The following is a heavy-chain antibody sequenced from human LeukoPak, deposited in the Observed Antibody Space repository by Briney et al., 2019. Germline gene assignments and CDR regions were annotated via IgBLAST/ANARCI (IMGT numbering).Heavy chain of an antibody. D-gene: IGHD6-19*01. J-gene: IGHJ4*02. Sequence: PGGSLRLSCAASGFTFSTYVMTWVRQAPGKGLAWVSSISGNGVDTYNADSVKGRFTISRDNSKNTLCLQMNSLRADDTAVYYCAKHSVTSGSFNVYWGQGTLVTVSS. CDR3: AKHSVTSGSFNVY. V-gene: IGHV3-23*01. CDR2: ISGNGVDT. CDR1: GFTFSTYV.